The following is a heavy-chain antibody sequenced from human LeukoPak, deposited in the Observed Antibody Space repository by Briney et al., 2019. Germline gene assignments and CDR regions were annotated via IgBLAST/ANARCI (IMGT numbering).Heavy chain of an antibody. J-gene: IGHJ4*02. Sequence: ASVKVSCKVSGDTLSELTMHWVRQAPGKGLEWMGGFDPGAGEILYAPQFQGRVTMTEDTSTDTAYMELASLRSEDSGVYFCAAGGIYSLIDYWGQGTLVTVSS. CDR2: FDPGAGEI. CDR3: AAGGIYSLIDY. D-gene: IGHD2-21*01. V-gene: IGHV1-24*01. CDR1: GDTLSELT.